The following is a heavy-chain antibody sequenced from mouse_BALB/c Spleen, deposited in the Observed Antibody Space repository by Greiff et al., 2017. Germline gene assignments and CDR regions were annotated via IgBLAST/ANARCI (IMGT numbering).Heavy chain of an antibody. V-gene: IGHV14-3*02. J-gene: IGHJ4*01. D-gene: IGHD4-1*01. Sequence: EVKLQESGAELVKPGASVKLSCTASGFNIKDTYMHWVKQRPEQGLEWIGRIDPANGNTKYDPKFQGKATITADTSSNTAYLQLSSLTSEDTAVYYCAREDWDPYAMDYWGQGTSVTVSS. CDR1: GFNIKDTY. CDR2: IDPANGNT. CDR3: AREDWDPYAMDY.